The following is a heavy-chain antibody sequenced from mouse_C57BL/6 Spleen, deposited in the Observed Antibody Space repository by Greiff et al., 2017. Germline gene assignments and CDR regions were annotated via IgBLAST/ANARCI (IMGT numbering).Heavy chain of an antibody. CDR3: ARGLITSGVAGYFAV. J-gene: IGHJ1*03. CDR2: IYPGDGDT. CDR1: GYAFSSSW. Sequence: QVQLQQSGPELVKPGASVKISCKASGYAFSSSWMNWVKQRPGKGLEWIGRIYPGDGDTNYNGKFKGKATLTADKSSSTAYMQLSSLTSEDSAVYFFARGLITSGVAGYFAVWGTGTMVTVSA. D-gene: IGHD2-4*01. V-gene: IGHV1-82*01.